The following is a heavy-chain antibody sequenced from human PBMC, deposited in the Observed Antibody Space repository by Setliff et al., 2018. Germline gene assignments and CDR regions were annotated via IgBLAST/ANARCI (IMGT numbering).Heavy chain of an antibody. Sequence: PGGSLRLSCAASGFTFTSYWMSWVRQAPGKGLEWVANIKQDGSETYYVDSVKGRVTISRENAKNSLYLQMNSLRAEDTAVYYCARDRADSSWQSDYWGQGTLVTVSS. CDR1: GFTFTSYW. D-gene: IGHD6-13*01. CDR2: IKQDGSET. J-gene: IGHJ4*02. CDR3: ARDRADSSWQSDY. V-gene: IGHV3-7*05.